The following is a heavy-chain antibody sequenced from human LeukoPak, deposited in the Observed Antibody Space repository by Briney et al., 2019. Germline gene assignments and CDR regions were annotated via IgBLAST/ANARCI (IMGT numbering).Heavy chain of an antibody. CDR2: ISSNGDST. V-gene: IGHV3-64*01. CDR3: ARDRPGDV. CDR1: GFTFSSYE. J-gene: IGHJ6*04. Sequence: GGSLRLSCSASGFTFSSYEMHWVRQAPGKGLEYVSAISSNGDSTYYANFVKGRFIISRDNSKNTLYLQMGSLRPEDMAVYYCARDRPGDVWGEGTTVTVSS.